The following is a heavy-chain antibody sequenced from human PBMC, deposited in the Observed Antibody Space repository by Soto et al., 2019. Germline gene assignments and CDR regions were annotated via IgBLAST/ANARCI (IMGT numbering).Heavy chain of an antibody. CDR3: AKARKVATIPRHGMDV. D-gene: IGHD5-12*01. J-gene: IGHJ6*02. CDR2: ISGSGGST. CDR1: GFTFSSYA. Sequence: GGSLRLSCAASGFTFSSYAMSWVRQAPGKGLEWVSAISGSGGSTYYADSVKGRFTISRDNSKNTLYLQMNSLRAEDTAVYYCAKARKVATIPRHGMDVWGQGTTVTVS. V-gene: IGHV3-23*01.